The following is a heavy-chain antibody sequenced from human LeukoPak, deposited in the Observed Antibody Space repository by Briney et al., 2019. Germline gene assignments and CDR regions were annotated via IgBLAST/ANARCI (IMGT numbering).Heavy chain of an antibody. J-gene: IGHJ5*02. V-gene: IGHV1-18*01. CDR1: GYTFTSYG. Sequence: ASVKVSCKASGYTFTSYGISWMRQAPGQGLEWTGWISAYNGNTNYAQKLQGRVTMTTDTSTSTAYMELRSLRSDDTAVYYCARISRWFSWFDPWGQGTLVTVSS. D-gene: IGHD4-23*01. CDR2: ISAYNGNT. CDR3: ARISRWFSWFDP.